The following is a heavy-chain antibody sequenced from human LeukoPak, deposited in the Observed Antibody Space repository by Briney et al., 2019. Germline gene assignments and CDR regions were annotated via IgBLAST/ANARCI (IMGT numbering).Heavy chain of an antibody. V-gene: IGHV4-59*08. Sequence: SETLSLTCTVSGGSISSYYWSWIRQPPGKGLEWIGYIYYSGSTNYNPSLKSRVTISVDTSKNQFSPKLSSVTAADTAVYYCARHLGRARGYSYGYVRIYDAFDIWGQGTMVTVSS. CDR2: IYYSGST. D-gene: IGHD5-18*01. J-gene: IGHJ3*02. CDR3: ARHLGRARGYSYGYVRIYDAFDI. CDR1: GGSISSYY.